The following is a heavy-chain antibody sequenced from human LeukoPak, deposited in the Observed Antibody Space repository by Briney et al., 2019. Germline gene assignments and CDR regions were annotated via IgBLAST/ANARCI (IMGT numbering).Heavy chain of an antibody. Sequence: GGSLRLSCAASGFTVTSIHMTWVRQAPGKGLEWVSNLYSGGSTYYADSVKGRFTISRDNPKNTLYLQMNSLRAEDTAVYYCARDPGPGYFDYWGQGTLVTVSS. V-gene: IGHV3-53*01. J-gene: IGHJ4*02. CDR2: LYSGGST. CDR3: ARDPGPGYFDY. CDR1: GFTVTSIH.